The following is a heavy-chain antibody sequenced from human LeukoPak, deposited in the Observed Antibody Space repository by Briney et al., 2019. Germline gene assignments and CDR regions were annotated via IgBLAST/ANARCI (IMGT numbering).Heavy chain of an antibody. V-gene: IGHV4-59*01. CDR1: GGSISSYY. D-gene: IGHD1-1*01. CDR3: ARDLGGTTSNAFDI. Sequence: PSETLSLTCTVSGGSISSYYWSWIRQPPGKGLEWIGYIYYSGSTNYNPSLKSRVTISVDTSKNQFSPKLSSVTAADTAVYYCARDLGGTTSNAFDIWGQGTMVTVSS. CDR2: IYYSGST. J-gene: IGHJ3*02.